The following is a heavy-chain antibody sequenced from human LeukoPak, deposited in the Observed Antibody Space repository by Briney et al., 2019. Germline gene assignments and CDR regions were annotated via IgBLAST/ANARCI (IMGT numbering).Heavy chain of an antibody. V-gene: IGHV4-59*01. Sequence: PSETLSLTCTVSGGSISSYYWSWIRQPPGKGLEWIGYIYYSGSTNYNPSLKSRVTISVDTSKNQFSLKLSSVTAADTAVYYCARDHGYSYGYNWFDPWGRGTLVTVSS. CDR2: IYYSGST. CDR3: ARDHGYSYGYNWFDP. CDR1: GGSISSYY. J-gene: IGHJ5*02. D-gene: IGHD5-18*01.